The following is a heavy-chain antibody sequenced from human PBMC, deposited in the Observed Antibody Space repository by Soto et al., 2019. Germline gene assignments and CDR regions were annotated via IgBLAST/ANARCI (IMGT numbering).Heavy chain of an antibody. J-gene: IGHJ4*02. CDR2: VNPIVSMS. V-gene: IGHV1-69*02. D-gene: IGHD3-10*01. CDR3: ARSYGSGYRAFDY. CDR1: GDTFNFYS. Sequence: QVQLVQSGAEVKRPGSSVKVSCKASGDTFNFYSINWVRQAPGLGLEWMGRVNPIVSMSNYAQKFQDRVTMTADKSTSTAYMELSSPRSEDTAIYYCARSYGSGYRAFDYWGQGALVTVSS.